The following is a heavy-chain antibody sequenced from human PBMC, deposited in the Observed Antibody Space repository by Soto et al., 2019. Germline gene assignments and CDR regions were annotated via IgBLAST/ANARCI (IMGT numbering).Heavy chain of an antibody. CDR3: ARVKVGDLFRFNWFFDL. D-gene: IGHD3-3*01. Sequence: PSETLSLTCTVSGGSISSGNFSWTWIRQPLGKGLEWIAYIFHTGSTFYNSSLKPRVSISVDRSKNQFSLKLKSVTETDTVVYYCARVKVGDLFRFNWFFDLWGRDTRVTVS. J-gene: IGHJ2*01. CDR1: GGSISSGNFS. V-gene: IGHV4-30-2*01. CDR2: IFHTGST.